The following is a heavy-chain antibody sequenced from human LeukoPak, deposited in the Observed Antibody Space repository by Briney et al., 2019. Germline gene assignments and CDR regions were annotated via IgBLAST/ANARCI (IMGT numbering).Heavy chain of an antibody. V-gene: IGHV3-48*04. CDR2: ISSSGSTI. CDR1: GFTFSSYR. D-gene: IGHD3-10*02. Sequence: GGSLRLSCAASGFTFSSYRMNWVRQAPGKGLEWVSYISSSGSTIYYADSVKGRFTISRENAKNSLYLQMNSLRAEDTAVYYCAELGITMIGGVWGKGTTVTISS. CDR3: AELGITMIGGV. J-gene: IGHJ6*04.